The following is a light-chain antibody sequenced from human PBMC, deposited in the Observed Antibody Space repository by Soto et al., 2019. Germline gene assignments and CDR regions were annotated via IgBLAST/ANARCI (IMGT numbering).Light chain of an antibody. CDR2: DAS. CDR3: QKYNIAPWT. V-gene: IGKV1-27*01. CDR1: QGISDF. Sequence: DIQMTQSPSSLSASVGDRVTITCRASQGISDFLAWYQQKPGKVPKLLIYDASTLQSGVPSRFSGSGSGTDVTLTISSLQPEDVATYYCQKYNIAPWTFGQGTKVLIK. J-gene: IGKJ1*01.